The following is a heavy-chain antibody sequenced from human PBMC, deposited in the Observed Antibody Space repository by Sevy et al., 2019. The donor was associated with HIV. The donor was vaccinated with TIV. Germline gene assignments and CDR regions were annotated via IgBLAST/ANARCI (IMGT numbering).Heavy chain of an antibody. J-gene: IGHJ4*02. CDR2: IWFDGSNT. CDR3: ARDLEFYDYGAYGPSFMPDY. CDR1: GFTFSSYG. V-gene: IGHV3-33*01. D-gene: IGHD3-16*01. Sequence: GGSLRLSCAASGFTFSSYGMHWVRQAPGKGVEWVAVIWFDGSNTYYADSVKGRFTISRDIAENTLHLQMNSLRAEDTAVYYCARDLEFYDYGAYGPSFMPDYWGQGTLVTVSS.